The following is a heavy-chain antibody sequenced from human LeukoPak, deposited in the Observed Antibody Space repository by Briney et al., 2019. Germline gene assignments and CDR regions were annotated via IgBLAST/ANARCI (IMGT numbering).Heavy chain of an antibody. D-gene: IGHD2-21*01. CDR1: GFSFSDAW. CDR3: ARVRVFAKLSVVRPREVNCFDP. J-gene: IGHJ5*02. V-gene: IGHV3-53*01. CDR2: IYSGGST. Sequence: GGSLRLSCAASGFSFSDAWMSWVRQAPGKGLEWVSVIYSGGSTYYADSVKGRFTISRDNSKNSLYLQMNNLRAEDTAVYYCARVRVFAKLSVVRPREVNCFDPWGQGTLVTVSS.